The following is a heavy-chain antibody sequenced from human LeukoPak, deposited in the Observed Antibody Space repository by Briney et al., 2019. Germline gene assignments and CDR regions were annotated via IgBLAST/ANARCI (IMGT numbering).Heavy chain of an antibody. CDR1: GGSISSYY. Sequence: SETLSLTCTVSGGSISSYYWSWIRQPAGKGLEWIGRIYTSGSTNYNPSLKSRVTMSVDTSKNQFSLKLSSVTAADTAVYYCASTYYDFWSGYNLNYWGQGTLVTVSS. J-gene: IGHJ4*02. CDR3: ASTYYDFWSGYNLNY. CDR2: IYTSGST. V-gene: IGHV4-4*07. D-gene: IGHD3-3*01.